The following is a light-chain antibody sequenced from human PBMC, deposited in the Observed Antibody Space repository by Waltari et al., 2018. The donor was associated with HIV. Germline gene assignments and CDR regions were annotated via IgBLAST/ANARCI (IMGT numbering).Light chain of an antibody. J-gene: IGLJ3*02. CDR2: YNS. V-gene: IGLV3-21*04. Sequence: SYVLTQPPSVSVAPGKTATITCGGNNIGTKSVHWYQQRPDQAPVLVIYYNSDRPSGIPERFSGSNSGNTATLTISRAEAGDEADYYCHVWDGSDYVSGVFGGGTKVTVL. CDR1: NIGTKS. CDR3: HVWDGSDYVSGV.